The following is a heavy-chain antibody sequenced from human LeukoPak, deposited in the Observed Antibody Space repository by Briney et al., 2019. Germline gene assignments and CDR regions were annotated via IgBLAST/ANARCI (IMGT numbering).Heavy chain of an antibody. Sequence: GGSLRLSCAASGFTFSSYSMNWVRQAPGKGLEWFSSISSSSSYIYYADSVKGRFTISRDNAKNSLYLQMNSLRAEDTAAYYCARSDRGTMIVPDYWGQGTLVTVSS. CDR1: GFTFSSYS. CDR2: ISSSSSYI. D-gene: IGHD3-22*01. J-gene: IGHJ4*02. V-gene: IGHV3-21*01. CDR3: ARSDRGTMIVPDY.